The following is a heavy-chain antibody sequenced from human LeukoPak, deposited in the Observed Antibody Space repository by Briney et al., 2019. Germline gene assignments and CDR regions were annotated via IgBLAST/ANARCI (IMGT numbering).Heavy chain of an antibody. V-gene: IGHV3-48*03. Sequence: PGGSLRLSCAPSGFTFSSHEMNWVRQAPGKGLEWISLISNGATTIYYADSVKGRFTISRDNAKNSLYLQMNSLRAEDTAVYYCARGGYCSSTICYPRNAFDMWGQGTVVTVSS. J-gene: IGHJ3*02. CDR1: GFTFSSHE. CDR2: ISNGATTI. CDR3: ARGGYCSSTICYPRNAFDM. D-gene: IGHD2-2*01.